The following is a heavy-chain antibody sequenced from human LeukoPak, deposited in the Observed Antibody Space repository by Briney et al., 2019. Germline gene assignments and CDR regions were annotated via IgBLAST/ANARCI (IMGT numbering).Heavy chain of an antibody. V-gene: IGHV3-30*02. CDR3: AKDGYYYDSSGYFDY. J-gene: IGHJ4*02. Sequence: PGGSLRLSCAASGFTFNSYGMHWVRQAPGKGLEWVAVMWYDGSNKYYADSVKGRFTISRDNSKNTLYLQMNSLRAEDTAVYYCAKDGYYYDSSGYFDYWGQGTLVTVSS. D-gene: IGHD3-22*01. CDR2: MWYDGSNK. CDR1: GFTFNSYG.